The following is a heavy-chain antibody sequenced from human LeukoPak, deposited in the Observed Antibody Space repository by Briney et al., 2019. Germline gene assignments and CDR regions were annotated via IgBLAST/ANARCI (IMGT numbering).Heavy chain of an antibody. J-gene: IGHJ4*02. V-gene: IGHV3-30*03. D-gene: IGHD4-17*01. CDR3: ATSGYVDYGDYVRIKYFDY. Sequence: GGSLRLSCAASGFTFSSYGMHWVRQAPGKGLEWVAVISYDGSNKYYADSVKGRFTISRDNSKNTLYLQMNSLRAEDTAVYYCATSGYVDYGDYVRIKYFDYWGQGTLVTVSS. CDR2: ISYDGSNK. CDR1: GFTFSSYG.